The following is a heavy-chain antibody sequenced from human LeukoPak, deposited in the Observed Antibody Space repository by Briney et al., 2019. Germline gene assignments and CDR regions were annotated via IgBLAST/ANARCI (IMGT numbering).Heavy chain of an antibody. CDR1: GYTFTGYY. D-gene: IGHD6-19*01. CDR2: NNPNSGGT. J-gene: IGHJ5*02. CDR3: AKGRVVAGTKSLTYNWFDP. Sequence: ASVKVSCKASGYTFTGYYIHWVRQAPGQGLEWMGWNNPNSGGTKYAQKFQGRVTMTRDTSISTAYMGLSRLRSDDTAVYYCAKGRVVAGTKSLTYNWFDPWGQGTLVTVSS. V-gene: IGHV1-2*02.